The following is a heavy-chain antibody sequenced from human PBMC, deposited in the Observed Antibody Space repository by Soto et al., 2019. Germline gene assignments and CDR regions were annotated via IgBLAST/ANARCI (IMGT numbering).Heavy chain of an antibody. V-gene: IGHV4-59*08. CDR1: GGSFSPNY. CDR2: IYYAGST. Sequence: QLQLQESGPGLVKPSETLSITCTVSGGSFSPNYWSWIRQPPGKGLEWVGYIYYAGSTSYNPSLKSRVTSSLDTSKSQFSPSLSSVTAADTAVYYCARLGAFYQSLDPWGPGTLVTVAS. J-gene: IGHJ5*02. D-gene: IGHD3-3*02. CDR3: ARLGAFYQSLDP.